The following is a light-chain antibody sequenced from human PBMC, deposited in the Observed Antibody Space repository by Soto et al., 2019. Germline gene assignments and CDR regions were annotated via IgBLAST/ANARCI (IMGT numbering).Light chain of an antibody. CDR1: HDISDY. CDR2: DAS. V-gene: IGKV1-33*01. Sequence: IKMTQSPSYLSASIGDRVNITCQASHDISDYLNWYHQKPGKAPELLIYDASNLQTGVPSRFSGRGSGTNFFLTISGLQPEDIGTYYCQQYDNLICTFGPGTKV. J-gene: IGKJ3*01. CDR3: QQYDNLICT.